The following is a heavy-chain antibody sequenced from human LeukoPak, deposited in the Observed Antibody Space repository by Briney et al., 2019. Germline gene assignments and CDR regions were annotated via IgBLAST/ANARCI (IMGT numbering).Heavy chain of an antibody. CDR1: GFTFGTSA. CDR3: AKGSLGSWYYFDY. D-gene: IGHD6-13*01. J-gene: IGHJ4*02. CDR2: FGRSGSDT. V-gene: IGHV3-23*01. Sequence: GGSLRLSCAATGFTFGTSAMSWVRQAPGKGPEWVSTFGRSGSDTYYSDSVKGRFTIFRDNSKNTLYLQMNSLRDEDTAVYYCAKGSLGSWYYFDYWGQGTLVTVSS.